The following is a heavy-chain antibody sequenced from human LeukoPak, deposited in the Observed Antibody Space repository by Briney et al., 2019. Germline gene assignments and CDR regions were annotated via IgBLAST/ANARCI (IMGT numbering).Heavy chain of an antibody. CDR1: GFTFSSYG. V-gene: IGHV3-21*01. CDR2: ISSSSSYI. D-gene: IGHD6-19*01. Sequence: PGRSLRLSCAAPGFTFSSYGMNWVRQAPGKGLEWVSSISSSSSYIYYADSVKGRFTISRDNAKNSLYLQMNSLRAEDTAVYYCARGVGSSGWYLGFDYWGQGTLVTVSS. J-gene: IGHJ4*02. CDR3: ARGVGSSGWYLGFDY.